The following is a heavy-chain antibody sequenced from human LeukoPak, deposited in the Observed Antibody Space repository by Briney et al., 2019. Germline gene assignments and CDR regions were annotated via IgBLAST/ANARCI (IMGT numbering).Heavy chain of an antibody. CDR3: ARDLEGASHFDY. CDR1: GFTFSSYS. CDR2: ISSSSSYI. V-gene: IGHV3-21*01. Sequence: KAGGSLRLSCAASGFTFSSYSMNWVRQAPGKGLGWVSSISSSSSYIYYADSVKGRFTISRDNAKNSLYLQMNSLRAEDTAVYYCARDLEGASHFDYWGQGTLVTVSA. D-gene: IGHD3-16*01. J-gene: IGHJ4*02.